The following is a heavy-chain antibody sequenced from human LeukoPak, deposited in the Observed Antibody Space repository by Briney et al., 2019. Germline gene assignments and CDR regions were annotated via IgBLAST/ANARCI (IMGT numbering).Heavy chain of an antibody. CDR1: GYSISSGYY. CDR3: ARGRRSYY. CDR2: IYHSGST. V-gene: IGHV4-38-2*01. J-gene: IGHJ4*02. Sequence: SETLSLTCAVSGYSISSGYYWGWIRQPPGKGLEWIGSIYHSGSTNYNPSPKSRVTISVDTSKNQFSLKLSSVTAADTAVYYCARGRRSYYWGQGTLVTVSS.